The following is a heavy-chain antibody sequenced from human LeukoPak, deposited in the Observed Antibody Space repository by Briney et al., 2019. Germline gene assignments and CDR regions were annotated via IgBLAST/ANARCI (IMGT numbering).Heavy chain of an antibody. CDR1: GFTFSSYG. CDR2: IWYDGSNK. CDR3: ARDDCSGGSCYPDY. J-gene: IGHJ4*02. V-gene: IGHV3-33*01. D-gene: IGHD2-15*01. Sequence: PGKSLRLSCAASGFTFSSYGMHWVRQAPGKGLEWGAVIWYDGSNKNYADSVKGRFTISRDNSKNTAYLQMNSLRAEDMAVYYCARDDCSGGSCYPDYWGQGTLVTVSS.